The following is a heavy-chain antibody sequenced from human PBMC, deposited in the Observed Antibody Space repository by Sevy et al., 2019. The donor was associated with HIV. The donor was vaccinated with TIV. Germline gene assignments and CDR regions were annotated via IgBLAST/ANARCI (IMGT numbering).Heavy chain of an antibody. CDR2: IWYDGSNK. D-gene: IGHD6-13*01. CDR3: ASGTPDNYYYMDV. J-gene: IGHJ6*03. V-gene: IGHV3-33*08. Sequence: GGSLRLSCAASGFTFSSYGMHWVRQAPGKGLEWVAVIWYDGSNKYYADSVKGRFTISRDNSKNTLYLQMNSLRAEDTAVYYCASGTPDNYYYMDVWGKGTTVTVSS. CDR1: GFTFSSYG.